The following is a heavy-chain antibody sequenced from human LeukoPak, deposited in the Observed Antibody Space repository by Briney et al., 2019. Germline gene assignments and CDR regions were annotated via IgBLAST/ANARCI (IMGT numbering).Heavy chain of an antibody. CDR1: GFTFSSYS. CDR3: AREDYDAEFVY. V-gene: IGHV3-21*01. D-gene: IGHD4/OR15-4a*01. Sequence: GGSLRLSCAASGFTFSSYSMDWVRQAPGKGLEWVSSISSSSSYIYYADSVKGRFTISRDNAKNSLYLQMNSLRADDTVVYYCAREDYDAEFVYWGQGTLVTVSS. CDR2: ISSSSSYI. J-gene: IGHJ4*02.